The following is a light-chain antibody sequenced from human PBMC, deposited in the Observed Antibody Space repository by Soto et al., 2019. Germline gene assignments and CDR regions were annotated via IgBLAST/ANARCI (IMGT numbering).Light chain of an antibody. J-gene: IGKJ1*01. CDR3: QQYSMAPLT. CDR1: QSVSSNY. V-gene: IGKV3-20*01. Sequence: EIVLTQSPGTLSLSPGERATLSCRVSQSVSSNYLAWYQQKAGQAPRLVIFGASSRATGIPDRFSASGSGTDFTLTISRLEPEDFAVYYCQQYSMAPLTFGQGTKVDIK. CDR2: GAS.